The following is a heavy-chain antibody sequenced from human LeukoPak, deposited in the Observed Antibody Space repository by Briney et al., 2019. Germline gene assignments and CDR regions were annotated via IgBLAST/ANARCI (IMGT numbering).Heavy chain of an antibody. J-gene: IGHJ5*02. Sequence: GASVKVSCKASGYTFTSYGISWVRQAPGQGLEWMGWISAYNGNTNYAQKLQGRVTMTTGTSTSTAYMELRSLRSDDTAVYYCARGTLGDSSGYYSNPDGWFDPWGQGTLVTVSS. V-gene: IGHV1-18*01. D-gene: IGHD3-22*01. CDR1: GYTFTSYG. CDR3: ARGTLGDSSGYYSNPDGWFDP. CDR2: ISAYNGNT.